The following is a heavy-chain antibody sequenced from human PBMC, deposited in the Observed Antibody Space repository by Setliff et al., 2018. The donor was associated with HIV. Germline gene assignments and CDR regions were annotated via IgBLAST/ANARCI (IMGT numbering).Heavy chain of an antibody. D-gene: IGHD4-17*01. CDR1: GYSMTSDYQ. CDR3: VRVDYGDYDFDY. Sequence: SETLSLTCTVSGYSMTSDYQWGWIRQPPGKGLEWIGSIYHSGTTYYNPSLKSRVTISVDTSKNQFSLKLISATAADTAVFYCVRVDYGDYDFDYWGQGTLVTVSS. J-gene: IGHJ4*02. CDR2: IYHSGTT. V-gene: IGHV4-38-2*02.